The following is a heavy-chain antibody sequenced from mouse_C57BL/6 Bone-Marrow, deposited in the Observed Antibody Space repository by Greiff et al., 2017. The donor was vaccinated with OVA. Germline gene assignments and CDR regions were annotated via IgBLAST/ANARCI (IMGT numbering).Heavy chain of an antibody. Sequence: KLVESGGGLVKPGGSLKLSCAASGFTFSSYAMSWVRQTPEKRLEWVATISDGGSYTYYPDNVKGRFTISRDNAKNNLYLQMSHLKSEDTAMYYCASKFIPYWYFDVWGTGTTVTVSS. CDR2: ISDGGSYT. CDR3: ASKFIPYWYFDV. J-gene: IGHJ1*03. V-gene: IGHV5-4*03. D-gene: IGHD1-1*01. CDR1: GFTFSSYA.